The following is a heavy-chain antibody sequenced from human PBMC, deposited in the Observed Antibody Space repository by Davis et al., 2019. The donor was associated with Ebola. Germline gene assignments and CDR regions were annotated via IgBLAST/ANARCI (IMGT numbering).Heavy chain of an antibody. Sequence: ASVKVSCKASGYTFYTHHVAWVRQAPGQGLEWMGMINPNDGRTIYAQKFQGRVTVTRDTSTTTVYMDLSSLRSEDTALYYCTTPGGQDSGYDVFDIWGQGTMVTVSS. CDR3: TTPGGQDSGYDVFDI. CDR2: INPNDGRT. V-gene: IGHV1-46*03. J-gene: IGHJ3*02. CDR1: GYTFYTHH. D-gene: IGHD5-12*01.